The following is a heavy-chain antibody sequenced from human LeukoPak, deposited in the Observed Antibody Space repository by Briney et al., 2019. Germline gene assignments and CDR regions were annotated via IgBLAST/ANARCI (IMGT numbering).Heavy chain of an antibody. V-gene: IGHV4-34*08. Sequence: GSLRLSCAAPGFTFSSYAMSWVRQAPGKGLEWIGEINHSGSTNYNPSLKSRVTISVDTSKNQFSLKLSSVTAADTAVYYCVLKVRETWNWFDPWGQGTLVTVSS. J-gene: IGHJ5*02. CDR1: GFTFSSYA. D-gene: IGHD2/OR15-2a*01. CDR3: VLKVRETWNWFDP. CDR2: INHSGST.